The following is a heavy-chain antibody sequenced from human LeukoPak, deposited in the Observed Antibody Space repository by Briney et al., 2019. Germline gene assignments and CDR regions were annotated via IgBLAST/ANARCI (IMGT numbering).Heavy chain of an antibody. Sequence: PGGSLRLSCAASGFTFSDYYMSWIRQPPGKGLEWVSYISSSGSIIYYADSVKRRSTISRDNAKNSLYLQMNSLRAEDTAVYYCARRRDSGSLQHFDYWGQGTLVTVSS. CDR1: GFTFSDYY. D-gene: IGHD1-26*01. CDR3: ARRRDSGSLQHFDY. V-gene: IGHV3-11*01. CDR2: ISSSGSII. J-gene: IGHJ4*02.